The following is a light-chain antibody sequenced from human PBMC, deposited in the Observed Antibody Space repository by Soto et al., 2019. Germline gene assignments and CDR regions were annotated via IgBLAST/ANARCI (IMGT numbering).Light chain of an antibody. J-gene: IGKJ1*01. CDR1: QSVSNNY. Sequence: SPGTQSRSRGATAALSCRASQSVSNNYLAWYQQKPGQAPRLLIYGASNRATGIPDRFSGSGSGTDFTLTISRLEPDDFAVYYCQQYGSSGTFGQGTKVDIK. CDR2: GAS. V-gene: IGKV3-20*01. CDR3: QQYGSSGT.